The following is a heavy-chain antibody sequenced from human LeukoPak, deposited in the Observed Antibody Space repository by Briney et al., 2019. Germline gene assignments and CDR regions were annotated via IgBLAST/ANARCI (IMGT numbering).Heavy chain of an antibody. V-gene: IGHV3-15*07. CDR3: TTLWLVLGYFDY. J-gene: IGHJ4*02. CDR1: GFTFSSYG. CDR2: IKSKTDGGTT. D-gene: IGHD6-19*01. Sequence: GRSLRLSCAASGFTFSSYGMHWVRQAPGKGLEWVGRIKSKTDGGTTDYAAPVKGRFTISRDDSKNTLYLQMNSLKTEDTAVYYCTTLWLVLGYFDYWGQGTLVTVSS.